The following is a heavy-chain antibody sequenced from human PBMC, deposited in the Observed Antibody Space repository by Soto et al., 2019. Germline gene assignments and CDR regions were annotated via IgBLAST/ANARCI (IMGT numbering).Heavy chain of an antibody. Sequence: ASVKVSCKVSGYTLTELSMHWVRQAPGKGLEWMGGFDPEDGETIYAQKFQGRVTMTEDTSTDTAYMELSSLRSEDTAVYYCATDPHYYYYYGMDVWGQGTTVTVSS. CDR2: FDPEDGET. CDR1: GYTLTELS. J-gene: IGHJ6*02. V-gene: IGHV1-24*01. CDR3: ATDPHYYYYYGMDV.